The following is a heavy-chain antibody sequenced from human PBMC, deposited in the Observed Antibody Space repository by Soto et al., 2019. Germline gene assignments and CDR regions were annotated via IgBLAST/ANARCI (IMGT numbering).Heavy chain of an antibody. CDR2: INPNSGGT. D-gene: IGHD6-19*01. CDR3: ARGPYSRGWYAWFAP. V-gene: IGHV1-2*04. J-gene: IGHJ5*02. CDR1: GYTFTVYY. Sequence: SVNVSCKASGYTFTVYYVHWVLHNHGQGLEWMGWINPNSGGTNYAQKFQGWVTMTRDTSISTAYMELSRLRSDDTAVYYFARGPYSRGWYAWFAPWGQGTLVPVSP.